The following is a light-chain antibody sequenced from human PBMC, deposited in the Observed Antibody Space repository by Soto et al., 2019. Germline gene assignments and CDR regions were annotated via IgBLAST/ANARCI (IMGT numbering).Light chain of an antibody. Sequence: QSVLTQPPSVSGAPGQRVTISCTGSSSNIGAGYGVHWYQQLPGTAPKLLIYGNSNRPSGVPDRFSGSKSGTSASLAITGLQAEDEADYYGQSYDSSLSGYVFGTGTKLTVL. J-gene: IGLJ1*01. CDR1: SSNIGAGYG. V-gene: IGLV1-40*01. CDR3: QSYDSSLSGYV. CDR2: GNS.